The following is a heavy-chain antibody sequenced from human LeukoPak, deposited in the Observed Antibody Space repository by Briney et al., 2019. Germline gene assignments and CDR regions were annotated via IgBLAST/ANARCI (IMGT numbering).Heavy chain of an antibody. V-gene: IGHV4-34*01. D-gene: IGHD1-1*01. J-gene: IGHJ4*02. CDR1: GGSFTDYY. CDR3: ARAGRGTSSRALDY. CDR2: INDSGST. Sequence: SETLSLTSAISGGSFTDYYWSWSRQPPGKGLEWIGDINDSGSTNSSPSLKSRVVISLDTSKSQLSLKLSPVTAADTATYFCARAGRGTSSRALDYWGQGTLVTVSS.